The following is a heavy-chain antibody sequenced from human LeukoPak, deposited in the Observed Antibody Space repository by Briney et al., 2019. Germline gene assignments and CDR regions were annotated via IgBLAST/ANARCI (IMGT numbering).Heavy chain of an antibody. CDR1: GFTFSSYS. J-gene: IGHJ4*02. Sequence: RGSLRLSCAASGFTFSSYSMNWVRQAPGKGLEWVSYISSSSSTIYYADSVKGRFTISRDNAKNSLYLQMNSLRAEDTAVYYCASSEVWYDSSGTLYWGQGTLVTVSS. D-gene: IGHD3-22*01. V-gene: IGHV3-48*01. CDR3: ASSEVWYDSSGTLY. CDR2: ISSSSSTI.